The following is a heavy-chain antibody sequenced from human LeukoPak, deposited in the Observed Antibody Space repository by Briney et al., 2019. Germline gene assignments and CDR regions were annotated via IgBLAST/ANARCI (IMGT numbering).Heavy chain of an antibody. V-gene: IGHV1-2*02. CDR3: ARGDGRDSSSWYGDY. CDR2: INPNSGGT. Sequence: GASVKVSCKASGYTFTGYYMHWVRQAPGQGLEWMGWINPNSGGTNYAQKFQGRVTMTRDTSISTAYMELSRLRSDDTAVYYCARGDGRDSSSWYGDYWGQGTLVTVSS. CDR1: GYTFTGYY. D-gene: IGHD6-13*01. J-gene: IGHJ4*02.